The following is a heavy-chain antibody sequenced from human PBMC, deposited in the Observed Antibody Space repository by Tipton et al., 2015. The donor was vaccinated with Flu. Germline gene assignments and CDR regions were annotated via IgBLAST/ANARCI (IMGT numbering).Heavy chain of an antibody. CDR2: IYPAGGGV. J-gene: IGHJ3*01. CDR3: ARDKGGGTYTFDV. D-gene: IGHD1/OR15-1a*01. V-gene: IGHV1-46*01. Sequence: QLVQSGAEVKKPGASVKVSCKASGYTFTSYNIHCVRQAPGQGLEWMGIIYPAGGGVSYAQKFQGRVIMTRDKSTATIYMGLSSLSSEDTAMYYCARDKGGGTYTFDVWGQGTMVIVSS. CDR1: GYTFTSYN.